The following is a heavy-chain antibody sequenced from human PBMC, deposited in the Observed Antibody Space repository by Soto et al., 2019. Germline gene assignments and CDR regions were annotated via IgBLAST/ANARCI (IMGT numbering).Heavy chain of an antibody. D-gene: IGHD6-25*01. Sequence: EVQLLESGGGLAQPGGSLRLSCTASGFNFSNYAMNWVRQAPGKGLDWVSAITGSGAITYYADSVRGRFTISRDNSMNTLYLQMNSLRAEDTSVYYCAKARADRVEAAVNYWGQGILVTVSS. CDR2: ITGSGAIT. CDR1: GFNFSNYA. CDR3: AKARADRVEAAVNY. J-gene: IGHJ4*02. V-gene: IGHV3-23*01.